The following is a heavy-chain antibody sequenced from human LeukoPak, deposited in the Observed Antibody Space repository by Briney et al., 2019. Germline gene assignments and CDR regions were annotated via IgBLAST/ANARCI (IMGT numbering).Heavy chain of an antibody. D-gene: IGHD3-3*01. V-gene: IGHV4-34*01. CDR2: INHSGST. CDR3: ARSTRQYYDFWSGYLNWFDP. CDR1: GGSFSGYY. J-gene: IGHJ5*02. Sequence: SETLSLTCAVYGGSFSGYYWSRIRQPPGKGLEWIGEINHSGSTNYNPSLKSRVTISVDTSKNQFSLKLSSVTAADTAVYYCARSTRQYYDFWSGYLNWFDPWGQGTLVTVSS.